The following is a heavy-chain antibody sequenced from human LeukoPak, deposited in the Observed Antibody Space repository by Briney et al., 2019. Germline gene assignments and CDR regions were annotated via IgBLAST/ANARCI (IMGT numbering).Heavy chain of an antibody. V-gene: IGHV4-30-4*01. D-gene: IGHD1-26*01. J-gene: IGHJ3*02. CDR1: GGSISSGDYY. CDR3: ASSNSGSYLGAFDI. CDR2: IYYSGST. Sequence: PSETLSLTCTVSGGSISSGDYYWSWIRQPPGKGLEWIGYIYYSGSTYYNPSLKSRVTISVDTSKNRFSLKLSSVTAADTAVYYCASSNSGSYLGAFDIWGQGTMVTVSS.